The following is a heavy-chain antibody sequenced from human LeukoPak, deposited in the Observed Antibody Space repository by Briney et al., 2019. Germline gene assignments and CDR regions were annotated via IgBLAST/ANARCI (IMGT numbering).Heavy chain of an antibody. V-gene: IGHV3-23*01. CDR1: GFTFSSYA. Sequence: PGGSLRLSCAASGFTFSSYAMSWVRQAPGKGLEWVSAISGSGGSTYYADSVKGRFTISRDNSKNTLYLQMNSLRAEDTAVYYCAKGCSGHSVGGSCYYDYWGQGTLVTVSS. CDR3: AKGCSGHSVGGSCYYDY. J-gene: IGHJ4*02. CDR2: ISGSGGST. D-gene: IGHD2-15*01.